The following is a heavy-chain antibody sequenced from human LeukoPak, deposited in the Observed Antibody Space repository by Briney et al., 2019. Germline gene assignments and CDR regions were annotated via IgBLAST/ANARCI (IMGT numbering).Heavy chain of an antibody. J-gene: IGHJ4*02. CDR1: GGTFSSYA. Sequence: SVKVSCKASGGTFSSYAISWVRQAPGQGLGGRGGTFPIFGTANYAQKFQGRVTITADKSTSTAYMELSSLRSEDTAVYYCAGGQTCGGDCYPFDYWGQGTLVTVSS. V-gene: IGHV1-69*06. D-gene: IGHD2-21*02. CDR3: AGGQTCGGDCYPFDY. CDR2: TFPIFGTA.